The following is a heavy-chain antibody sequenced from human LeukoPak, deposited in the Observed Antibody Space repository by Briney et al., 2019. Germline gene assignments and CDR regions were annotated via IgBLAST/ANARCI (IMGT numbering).Heavy chain of an antibody. D-gene: IGHD2-8*01. CDR2: IYHSGST. V-gene: IGHV4-30-4*01. CDR1: GGSISSGDYY. CDR3: ARDRSHPSVSPLDY. J-gene: IGHJ4*02. Sequence: PSQTLSLTCTVSGGSISSGDYYWSWIRQPPGKGLEWIGEIYHSGSTNYNPSLKSRVTISVDKSKNQFSLKLSSATAADTAVYYCARDRSHPSVSPLDYWGQGTLVTVSS.